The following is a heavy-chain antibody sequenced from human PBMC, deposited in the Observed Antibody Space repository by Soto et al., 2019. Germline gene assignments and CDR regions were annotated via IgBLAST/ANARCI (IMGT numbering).Heavy chain of an antibody. D-gene: IGHD4-4*01. CDR3: ARDVLGASNYNH. CDR1: GFTFSSYE. J-gene: IGHJ5*02. Sequence: PGGSRRLSCAASGFTFSSYEMNWVRQAPGKGLEWVSYISSSGATIYYADSVKGRFTVSRDNAKNSLYLQMNSLRAEDTAAYYCARDVLGASNYNHWGQGTLVTVSS. CDR2: ISSSGATI. V-gene: IGHV3-48*03.